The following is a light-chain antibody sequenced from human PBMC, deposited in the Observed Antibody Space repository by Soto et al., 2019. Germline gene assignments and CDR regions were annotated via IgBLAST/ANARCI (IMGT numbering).Light chain of an antibody. V-gene: IGLV2-23*02. Sequence: QSALTQPASVSGSPGQSITISCTGTSSDVGTYTLVSWYQQHPGKAPKLVIYEVNKRPAGVSKRFSGSKSGDTASLTISGLQAWDGGCYYCSSYAGPITFYVFGTGTKLTVL. J-gene: IGLJ1*01. CDR3: SSYAGPITFYV. CDR2: EVN. CDR1: SSDVGTYTL.